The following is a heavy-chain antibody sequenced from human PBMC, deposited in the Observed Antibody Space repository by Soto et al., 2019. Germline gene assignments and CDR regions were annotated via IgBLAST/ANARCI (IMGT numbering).Heavy chain of an antibody. D-gene: IGHD1-7*01. CDR2: ISSSITTK. CDR3: VRRGGSLPGTMDYYYGMDV. J-gene: IGHJ6*01. CDR1: S. Sequence: SMSWVRQAPGKGLEWISYISSSITTKYYADSVKGRVAISRDNAKNALFLQMNSLRDEDTAGCYCVRRGGSLPGTMDYYYGMDVWGQGTRVTVAS. V-gene: IGHV3-48*02.